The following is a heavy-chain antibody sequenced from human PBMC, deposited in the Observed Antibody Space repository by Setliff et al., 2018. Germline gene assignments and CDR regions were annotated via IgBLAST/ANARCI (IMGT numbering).Heavy chain of an antibody. CDR2: IYDSGKT. CDR3: AKEETAGQVGGPSDY. D-gene: IGHD2-21*02. J-gene: IGHJ4*02. Sequence: SETLSLTCTVPGDSISSFSYYWGWIRQPPGKGLEWIGTIYDSGKTYYNPSLKGRFTISRDNSKNTLYLRMNRLRAEDTAIYYCAKEETAGQVGGPSDYWGQGTLVTVSS. CDR1: GDSISSFSYY. V-gene: IGHV4-39*02.